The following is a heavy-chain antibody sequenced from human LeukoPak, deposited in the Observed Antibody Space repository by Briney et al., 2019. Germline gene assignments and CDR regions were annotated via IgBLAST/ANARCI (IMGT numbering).Heavy chain of an antibody. CDR2: ISGSGGST. J-gene: IGHJ4*02. V-gene: IGHV3-23*01. D-gene: IGHD4-17*01. Sequence: GGSLRLSCAASGFTFSSYAMSWVRQAPGKGLEWVSAISGSGGSTYYADSVKGRFTISRDNAKNTLYLQMNSLRAEDTAVYYCAGDPGDFGDPFDYWGQGTLVTVSS. CDR1: GFTFSSYA. CDR3: AGDPGDFGDPFDY.